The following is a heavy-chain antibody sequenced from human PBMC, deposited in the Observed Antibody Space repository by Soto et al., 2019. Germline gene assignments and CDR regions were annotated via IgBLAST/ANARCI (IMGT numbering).Heavy chain of an antibody. CDR1: GFTFSSYA. V-gene: IGHV3-23*01. CDR2: VSIGGST. D-gene: IGHD2-15*01. CDR3: AKRRGAGGHFDY. Sequence: GGSLRLSCADSGFTFSSYAMGWVRQGPGKGLECVAVVSIGGSTHYADSVRGRFTISRDNSKNTLSLQMNSLTAEDTAVYFCAKRRGAGGHFDYWGQGALVTVSS. J-gene: IGHJ4*02.